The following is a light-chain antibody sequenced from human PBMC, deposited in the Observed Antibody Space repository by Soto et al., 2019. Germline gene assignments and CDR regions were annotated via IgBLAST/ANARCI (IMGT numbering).Light chain of an antibody. V-gene: IGLV4-69*01. CDR3: QTWGTGVV. Sequence: QPVLTQSPSAPASLGASVKLTCTLSSGHSSYTIAWHQQKPEKGPRYLMNLNSDGSHSKGDGIPDRFSGSSSGTERYLTISSLQSEDEADYYCQTWGTGVVFGGGTKLTVL. CDR2: LNSDGSH. J-gene: IGLJ2*01. CDR1: SGHSSYT.